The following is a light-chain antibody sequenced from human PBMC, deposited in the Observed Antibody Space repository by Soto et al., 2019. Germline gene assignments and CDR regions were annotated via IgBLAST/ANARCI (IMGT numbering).Light chain of an antibody. Sequence: EIVLTQSPATLSLSPGERATLSCRASQSVNNYLAWYQQKPGQGPRLLIFDASNRATGIPARFSGSGSGTDFTLPISSLEPEDFAVYYCQHRSNWPLTFGGGTKVEI. CDR2: DAS. CDR3: QHRSNWPLT. J-gene: IGKJ4*01. V-gene: IGKV3-11*01. CDR1: QSVNNY.